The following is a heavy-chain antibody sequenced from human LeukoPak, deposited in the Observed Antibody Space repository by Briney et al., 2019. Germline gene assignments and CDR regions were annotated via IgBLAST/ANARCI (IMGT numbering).Heavy chain of an antibody. CDR1: GFTFSSYA. J-gene: IGHJ4*02. V-gene: IGHV3-23*01. D-gene: IGHD6-13*01. Sequence: GGSLRLSCAASGFTFSSYAMSWVRQAPGKGLEWVSAISGSGGSTYYADSVKGRFTISRDNSKNTLYLQMNSLRAEDTAVYYCATRGGSSWYEFAYWGQGTLVTVSS. CDR3: ATRGGSSWYEFAY. CDR2: ISGSGGST.